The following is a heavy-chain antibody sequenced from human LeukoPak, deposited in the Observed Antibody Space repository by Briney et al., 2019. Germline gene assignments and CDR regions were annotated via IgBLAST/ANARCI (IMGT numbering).Heavy chain of an antibody. CDR1: GGSISSYY. CDR2: IYYSGST. J-gene: IGHJ4*02. Sequence: PSETLSLTCTVSGGSISSYYWSWIRQPPGKGLEWIGYIYYSGSTNYNPSLKSRVTISVDTSKNQFSLKLSSVTAADTAVYYCARGIAAGVTRHFDYWGQGTLVTVSS. D-gene: IGHD6-25*01. V-gene: IGHV4-59*01. CDR3: ARGIAAGVTRHFDY.